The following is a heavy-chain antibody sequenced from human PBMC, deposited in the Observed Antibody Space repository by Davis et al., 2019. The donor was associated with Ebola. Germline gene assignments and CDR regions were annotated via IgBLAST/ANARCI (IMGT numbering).Heavy chain of an antibody. V-gene: IGHV1-2*06. D-gene: IGHD2-21*02. CDR2: IHPNSGDT. J-gene: IGHJ4*02. CDR1: GYTFINYY. CDR3: ATSGMVVTVGY. Sequence: AASVKVSCKASGYTFINYYMHWVRQAPGQGLEWMGRIHPNSGDTKNPQKFQGRVTMTWDTSITTAYMELSRLTSDDTAVYYCATSGMVVTVGYWGQGTLVTVSS.